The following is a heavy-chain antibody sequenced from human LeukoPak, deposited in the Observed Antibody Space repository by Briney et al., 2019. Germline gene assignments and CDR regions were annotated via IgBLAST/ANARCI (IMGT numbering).Heavy chain of an antibody. CDR1: GYTFTGYY. CDR3: ARESWAKRVTPFDY. V-gene: IGHV1-2*02. Sequence: ASVKVSCKASGYTFTGYYMHWVRQAPGQGLEWMGWINPNSGDTNYAQKFQGRVTMTRDTSISTAYMELSRLRSDDTAVYYCARESWAKRVTPFDYWGQGTLVTVPS. D-gene: IGHD4-23*01. CDR2: INPNSGDT. J-gene: IGHJ4*02.